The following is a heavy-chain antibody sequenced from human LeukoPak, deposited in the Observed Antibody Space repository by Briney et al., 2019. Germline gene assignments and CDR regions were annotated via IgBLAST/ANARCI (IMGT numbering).Heavy chain of an antibody. CDR2: IASDGSST. Sequence: GGSLRLSCAASGFTFSSYWMNWVRQAPGKGLVWVSRIASDGSSTTYADSVKGRFSISRDNAKNTLYLQMNSLRVEDTAVYYCARGRPQVNDYWGQGTLVTVSS. CDR3: ARGRPQVNDY. J-gene: IGHJ4*02. V-gene: IGHV3-74*01. CDR1: GFTFSSYW. D-gene: IGHD3-22*01.